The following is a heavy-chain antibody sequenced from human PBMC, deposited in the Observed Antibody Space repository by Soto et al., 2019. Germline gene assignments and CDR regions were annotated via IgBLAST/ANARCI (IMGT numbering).Heavy chain of an antibody. CDR3: ASYSSSSFDYYYGMDV. Sequence: VKVSCKASGGTVSSYAISWVRQAPGQGLEWMGGIIPIFGTANYAQKFQGRVTITADESTSTAYMELSSLRSEDTAVYYCASYSSSSFDYYYGMDVWGQGTTVTVSS. CDR2: IIPIFGTA. CDR1: GGTVSSYA. D-gene: IGHD6-6*01. J-gene: IGHJ6*02. V-gene: IGHV1-69*13.